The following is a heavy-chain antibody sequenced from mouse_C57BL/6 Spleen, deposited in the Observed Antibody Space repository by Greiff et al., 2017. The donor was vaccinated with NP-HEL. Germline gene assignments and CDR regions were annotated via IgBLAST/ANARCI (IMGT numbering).Heavy chain of an antibody. Sequence: EVQLQQSGAELVRPGASVKLSCTASGFNIKDDYMHWVKQRPEQGLEWIGWIDPENGDTEYASKFQGKATITADTSSNTAYLQLSSLTSEDTAVYYCTTQPHLLDYAMDYWGQGTSVTVSS. D-gene: IGHD2-1*01. CDR1: GFNIKDDY. CDR2: IDPENGDT. V-gene: IGHV14-4*01. CDR3: TTQPHLLDYAMDY. J-gene: IGHJ4*01.